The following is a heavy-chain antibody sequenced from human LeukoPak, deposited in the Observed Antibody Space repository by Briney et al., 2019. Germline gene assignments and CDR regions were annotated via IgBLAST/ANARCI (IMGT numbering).Heavy chain of an antibody. Sequence: PSETLSLTCTVSGGSISSGSYYWSWIRQPPGKGLEWIGEINHSGSTNYNPSLKSRVTISVDTSKNQFSLKLSSVTAADTAVYYCARGGAAMVPVWGYWGQGTLVTVSS. CDR1: GGSISSGSYY. CDR2: INHSGST. D-gene: IGHD5-18*01. J-gene: IGHJ4*02. CDR3: ARGGAAMVPVWGY. V-gene: IGHV4-39*07.